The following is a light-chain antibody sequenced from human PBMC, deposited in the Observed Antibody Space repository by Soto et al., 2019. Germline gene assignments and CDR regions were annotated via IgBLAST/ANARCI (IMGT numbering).Light chain of an antibody. V-gene: IGKV3-11*01. CDR3: QQRSNWPLT. CDR1: QSVSSY. J-gene: IGKJ4*01. Sequence: EIVLRQSPATLSLSPGERATLSCRASQSVSSYLAWYQQEPGQAPRLLIYDASNRATGIPARFSGSGSGTDFTLTISSLEPEDFAVYYCQQRSNWPLTFGGGTKVDIK. CDR2: DAS.